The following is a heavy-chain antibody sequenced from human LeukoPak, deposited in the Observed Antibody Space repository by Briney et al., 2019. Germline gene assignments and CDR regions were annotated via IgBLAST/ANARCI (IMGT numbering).Heavy chain of an antibody. D-gene: IGHD2-15*01. Sequence: GGSLRLSCAASGYTFTNYYMHWVRQAPGQGLEWMGIINPSGGSTNYAQKFQGRVTLTSDTSTSTVYMELSSLGSEDTAVYYCARDALQSGGSYYDYWGQGTLVTASS. CDR3: ARDALQSGGSYYDY. CDR1: GYTFTNYY. V-gene: IGHV1-46*01. CDR2: INPSGGST. J-gene: IGHJ4*02.